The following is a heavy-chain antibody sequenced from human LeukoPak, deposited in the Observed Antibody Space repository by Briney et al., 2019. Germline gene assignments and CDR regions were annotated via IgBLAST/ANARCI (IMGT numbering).Heavy chain of an antibody. J-gene: IGHJ4*02. Sequence: SSVKVSCKASGGTFSSYAISWVRQAPGQGLEWMGGIIPIFGTANYAQKFQGRVTITADESTSTAYMELSSLRSEDTAVYYCARVGTEYSSGWYDYWGQGTLVTVSS. D-gene: IGHD6-19*01. CDR1: GGTFSSYA. V-gene: IGHV1-69*01. CDR3: ARVGTEYSSGWYDY. CDR2: IIPIFGTA.